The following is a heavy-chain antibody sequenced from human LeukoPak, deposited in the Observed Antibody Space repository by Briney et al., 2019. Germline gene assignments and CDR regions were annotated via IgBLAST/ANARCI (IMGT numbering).Heavy chain of an antibody. Sequence: PETLSLTRTVAGGSISSSRYYYGWIRQPPGKGLEWIGSIYYTGSTYYNPPLRSRVSISVDTSKNQFTLKLSAVTAADTAVYYCARRGVVDTPDANFWGQGTLVTVSS. CDR2: IYYTGST. CDR3: ARRGVVDTPDANF. J-gene: IGHJ4*02. CDR1: GGSISSSRYY. D-gene: IGHD2-15*01. V-gene: IGHV4-39*01.